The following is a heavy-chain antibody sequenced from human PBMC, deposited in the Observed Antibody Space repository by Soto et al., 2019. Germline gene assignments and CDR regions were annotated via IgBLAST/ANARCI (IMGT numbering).Heavy chain of an antibody. CDR1: GFAFSNFA. CDR3: VRSYNGAY. V-gene: IGHV3-23*05. CDR2: VFTTGTAT. Sequence: GGSLRLSCAASGFAFSNFAMSWVRQAPGKGLEWVSGVFTTGTATHYADSVKGRFTISRDNSKNMLYLRMDSLRADDTAVYHCVRSYNGAYRGQRTLVTVSS. D-gene: IGHD2-8*01. J-gene: IGHJ4*02.